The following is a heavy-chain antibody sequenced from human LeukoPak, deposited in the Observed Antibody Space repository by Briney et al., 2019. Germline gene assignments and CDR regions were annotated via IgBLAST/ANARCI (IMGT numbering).Heavy chain of an antibody. CDR1: GGSISSYY. CDR3: AHQGDNDY. V-gene: IGHV4-59*01. CDR2: IYYSGST. J-gene: IGHJ4*02. Sequence: SETLSLTCTVSGGSISSYYWSWIRQPPGKGLEWIGYIYYSGSTNYNPSLKSRVPISVDTSKNQFSLKLSSVTAAVTAVYYCAHQGDNDYWGQGTLVTVSS. D-gene: IGHD3-16*01.